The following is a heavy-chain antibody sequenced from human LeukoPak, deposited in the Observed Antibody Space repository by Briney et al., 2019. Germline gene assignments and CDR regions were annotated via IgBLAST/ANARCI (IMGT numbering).Heavy chain of an antibody. CDR3: AKGVRITMVRGAFDI. J-gene: IGHJ3*02. CDR1: GFTFSSYW. D-gene: IGHD3-10*01. V-gene: IGHV3-9*01. CDR2: ISWNSGSI. Sequence: GGSLRLSCAASGFTFSSYWMHWVRQTPGKGLEWVSGISWNSGSIGYADSVKGRFTISRDNAKNSLYLQINSLRAEDTALYYCAKGVRITMVRGAFDIWGQGTMVTVSS.